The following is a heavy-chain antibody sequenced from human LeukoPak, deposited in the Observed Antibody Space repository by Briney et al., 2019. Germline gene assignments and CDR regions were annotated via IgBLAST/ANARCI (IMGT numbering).Heavy chain of an antibody. CDR3: AKDMGRRRYFDWLPLDY. D-gene: IGHD3-9*01. V-gene: IGHV3-9*01. Sequence: GRSLRLSCAASGFTFDDYAMHWVRPAPGKGLEWVSGISWNSGSIGYADSVKGRFTIYRDKAKNSMYLQMNSLRAEDTALYYCAKDMGRRRYFDWLPLDYWGQGTLVTVSS. CDR2: ISWNSGSI. J-gene: IGHJ4*02. CDR1: GFTFDDYA.